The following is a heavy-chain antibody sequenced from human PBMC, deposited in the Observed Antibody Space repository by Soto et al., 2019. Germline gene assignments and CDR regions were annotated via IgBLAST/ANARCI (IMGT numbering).Heavy chain of an antibody. CDR3: ARATTYFDY. Sequence: GGSLGLCCAASVFTFSIYAMHWVRQAPGKGLEWVAVISYDGSNKYYADSVKGRFTISRDNSKNTLYLQMNSLRAEDTAVYYCARATTYFDYWGQGTMVTVSS. CDR2: ISYDGSNK. V-gene: IGHV3-30-3*01. J-gene: IGHJ4*02. D-gene: IGHD5-12*01. CDR1: VFTFSIYA.